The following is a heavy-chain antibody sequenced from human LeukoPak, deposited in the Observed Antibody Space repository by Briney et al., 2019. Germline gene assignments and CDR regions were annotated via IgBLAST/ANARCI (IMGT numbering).Heavy chain of an antibody. D-gene: IGHD5-18*01. CDR1: GYTFTSYG. V-gene: IGHV7-4-1*02. J-gene: IGHJ4*02. Sequence: GASVKVSCTASGYTFTSYGMNWVRQAPGQGLEWMGWINTNTGNPTYAQGFTGRFVFSLDTSVSTAYLQISSLKAEDTAVYYCARGEGETAMVTNFDYWGQGTLVTVSS. CDR2: INTNTGNP. CDR3: ARGEGETAMVTNFDY.